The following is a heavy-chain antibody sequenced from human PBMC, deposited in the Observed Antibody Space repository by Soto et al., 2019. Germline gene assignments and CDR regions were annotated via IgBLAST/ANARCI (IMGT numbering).Heavy chain of an antibody. Sequence: ASVKVSCKASGYTSTSYAMHWVRQAPGQRLEWMGWINAGNGNTKYSQKFQGRVTITRDTSASTAYMELSSLRSEDTAVYYCARDRITMVRGGGNWFDPWGQGTLVTVSS. J-gene: IGHJ5*02. CDR3: ARDRITMVRGGGNWFDP. CDR2: INAGNGNT. D-gene: IGHD3-10*01. V-gene: IGHV1-3*01. CDR1: GYTSTSYA.